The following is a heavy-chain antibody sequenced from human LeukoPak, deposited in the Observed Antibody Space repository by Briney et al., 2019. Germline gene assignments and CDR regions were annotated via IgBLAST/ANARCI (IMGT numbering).Heavy chain of an antibody. D-gene: IGHD1-26*01. J-gene: IGHJ6*03. CDR2: ISSSSSTI. Sequence: PGGSLRLSCAATGFTFSGYNMNWVRQAPGKGLEWVSFISSSSSTIYYADSVKGRFTISRDNAKNSLYLQMNSLRAEDTAVYYCAREEVVQDSGSYYRYYYYMDVWGKGTTVTVSS. V-gene: IGHV3-48*01. CDR1: GFTFSGYN. CDR3: AREEVVQDSGSYYRYYYYMDV.